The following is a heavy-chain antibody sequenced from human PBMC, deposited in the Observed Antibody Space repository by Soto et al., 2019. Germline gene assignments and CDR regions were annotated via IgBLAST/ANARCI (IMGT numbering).Heavy chain of an antibody. CDR3: ARDMSGGTYNYYYGMDV. V-gene: IGHV3-23*01. Sequence: EVQLLESGGGLGQPGGSLRLSCAASGFTFSSYAMTWVRQAPGRGLEWVSAISGSGSPRYYADSVKGRFTIARDNSKNTLYLQMNSLRADDTAVYYCARDMSGGTYNYYYGMDVWGKGTTVTVSS. CDR2: ISGSGSPR. D-gene: IGHD1-26*01. J-gene: IGHJ6*04. CDR1: GFTFSSYA.